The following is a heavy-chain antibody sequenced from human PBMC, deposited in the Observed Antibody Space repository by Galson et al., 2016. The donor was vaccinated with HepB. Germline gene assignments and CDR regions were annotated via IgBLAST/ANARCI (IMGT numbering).Heavy chain of an antibody. CDR2: IYWDDDT. CDR3: ARSDRYFFDY. D-gene: IGHD1-14*01. CDR1: GFSLTTFGVG. J-gene: IGHJ4*02. V-gene: IGHV2-5*02. Sequence: PALVKPTQTLTLTCSFSGFSLTTFGVGVGWLRQPPGKPLEWLALIYWDDDTRYSPSPTSRLTLTKDTSKNQVVLSVTNMDALDTATYYCARSDRYFFDYWGQGTLVTVSS.